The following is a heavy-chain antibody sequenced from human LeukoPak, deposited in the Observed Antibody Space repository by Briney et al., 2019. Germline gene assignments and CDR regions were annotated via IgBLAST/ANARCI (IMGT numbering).Heavy chain of an antibody. D-gene: IGHD1-7*01. J-gene: IGHJ3*02. Sequence: GGSLRLSCAASGFTFSSYWMSWVRQAPGKGLEWVANIKQDGSEKYYVDSVKGRFTISRDNAKNSLYLQMNSLRAEDTAVYYCAREGIGNFGDAFDIWGQGTMVTVSS. CDR3: AREGIGNFGDAFDI. V-gene: IGHV3-7*01. CDR2: IKQDGSEK. CDR1: GFTFSSYW.